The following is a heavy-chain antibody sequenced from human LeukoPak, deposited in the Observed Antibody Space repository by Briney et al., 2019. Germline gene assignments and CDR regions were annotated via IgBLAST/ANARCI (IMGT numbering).Heavy chain of an antibody. D-gene: IGHD2-21*02. CDR1: GGSISGSH. Sequence: SETLSLTCLVSGGSISGSHWSWIRPPPGKGLEWIGYILYTGSTDYNPSLRSRVTLSIDMVKNQFSLRLSSVTAADTAVYYCARTGGDCSSGLCYYAMDVWGQGTTVTVS. V-gene: IGHV4-59*01. CDR3: ARTGGDCSSGLCYYAMDV. J-gene: IGHJ6*02. CDR2: ILYTGST.